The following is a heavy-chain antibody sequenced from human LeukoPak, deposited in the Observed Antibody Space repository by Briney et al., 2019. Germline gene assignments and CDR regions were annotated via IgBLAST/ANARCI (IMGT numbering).Heavy chain of an antibody. Sequence: PGGSLRLSCAASAFTFSDYSMNWVRQAPGKGLEWVAFISDNGLRTYYLESVKGLFTISRDDSKNTLYLQMNSLRVEDTAVYYCARDRIGKYSIDYWGQGTLVTVSS. CDR1: AFTFSDYS. D-gene: IGHD2-15*01. CDR2: ISDNGLRT. J-gene: IGHJ4*02. CDR3: ARDRIGKYSIDY. V-gene: IGHV3-33*08.